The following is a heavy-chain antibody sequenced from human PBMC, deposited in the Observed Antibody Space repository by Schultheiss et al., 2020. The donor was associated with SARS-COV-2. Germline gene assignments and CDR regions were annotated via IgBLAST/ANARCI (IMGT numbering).Heavy chain of an antibody. CDR2: IIPIFGTA. CDR3: ASGVDTGMVTNNYYGMDV. V-gene: IGHV1-69*13. J-gene: IGHJ6*02. D-gene: IGHD5-18*01. CDR1: GGTFSSYA. Sequence: SVKVSCKASGGTFSSYAISWVRQAPGQGLEWMGGIIPIFGTANYAQKFQGRVTITADESTSTAYMELSSLRSEDTAVYYCASGVDTGMVTNNYYGMDVWGQGTTVTVSS.